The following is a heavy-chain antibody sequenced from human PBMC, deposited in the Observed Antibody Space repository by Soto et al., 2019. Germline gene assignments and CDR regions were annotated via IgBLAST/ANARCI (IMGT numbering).Heavy chain of an antibody. V-gene: IGHV3-23*01. D-gene: IGHD1-1*01. J-gene: IGHJ6*02. CDR1: GFTFRIYA. Sequence: GGSLRLSCAASGFTFRIYAMSWVRQAPGKGLEWVSSIGGGDDDTFYAESVKGRFTISRDNTKNSLYLQMDSLRVEDTAVYYCARDLAWKRGKVGRYYYGMDVWGQGTTVTVSS. CDR2: IGGGDDDT. CDR3: ARDLAWKRGKVGRYYYGMDV.